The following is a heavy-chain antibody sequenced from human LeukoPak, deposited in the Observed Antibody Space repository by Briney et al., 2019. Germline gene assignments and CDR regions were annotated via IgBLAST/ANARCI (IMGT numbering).Heavy chain of an antibody. D-gene: IGHD3-22*01. J-gene: IGHJ5*02. CDR2: INSDGINT. CDR3: ARDLGQYYDTSDNWFDP. Sequence: GGSLRLSCAASGFTFSNYWMHWVRQAPGKGLVWVSRINSDGINTSYADSVKGRFTIPRDNAKNTLNLQMNSLRAEDTAVYYCARDLGQYYDTSDNWFDPWGQGTLVTVSS. CDR1: GFTFSNYW. V-gene: IGHV3-74*01.